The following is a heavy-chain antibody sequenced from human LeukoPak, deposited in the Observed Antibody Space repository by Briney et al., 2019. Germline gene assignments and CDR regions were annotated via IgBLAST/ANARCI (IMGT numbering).Heavy chain of an antibody. Sequence: SETLSLTCTVSGYSISSGYYWGWIRQPPGKGLEWIGSIYHSGSTYYNPSLKSRVTISVDTSKNQFSMKLSSVSAADTAVYYCARLMLSSGYSYDPFDYWGQGTLVTVSS. J-gene: IGHJ4*02. D-gene: IGHD3-22*01. CDR2: IYHSGST. V-gene: IGHV4-38-2*02. CDR3: ARLMLSSGYSYDPFDY. CDR1: GYSISSGYY.